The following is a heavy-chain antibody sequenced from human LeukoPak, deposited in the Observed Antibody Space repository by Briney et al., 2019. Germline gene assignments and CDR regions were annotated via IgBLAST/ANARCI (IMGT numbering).Heavy chain of an antibody. CDR2: MNPKSGGT. J-gene: IGHJ4*02. Sequence: ASVKVSCKASGYTFTGYYMHWVRQAPGLGFEWLGWMNPKSGGTSYPEKSQGRVSMNRDTSISTAYMELSRLRSDDTAVYYCARDWDCSSPLHLWGKGTLVTVSS. CDR3: ARDWDCSSPLHL. D-gene: IGHD6-13*01. CDR1: GYTFTGYY. V-gene: IGHV1-2*02.